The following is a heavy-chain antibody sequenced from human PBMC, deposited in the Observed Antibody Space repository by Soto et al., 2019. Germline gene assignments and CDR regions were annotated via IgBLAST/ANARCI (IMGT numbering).Heavy chain of an antibody. J-gene: IGHJ6*03. V-gene: IGHV1-18*01. D-gene: IGHD2-15*01. CDR2: ISAYNGNT. CDR3: ARAPGCCDYYYYMDV. Sequence: ASVKVSCKASGYTFTSYGISWVRQAPGQGLEWMGWISAYNGNTDYAQKLQGRVTMTTNTSTSTAYMELRSLRSDDTAVYYCARAPGCCDYYYYMDVWGKGTTVTVSS. CDR1: GYTFTSYG.